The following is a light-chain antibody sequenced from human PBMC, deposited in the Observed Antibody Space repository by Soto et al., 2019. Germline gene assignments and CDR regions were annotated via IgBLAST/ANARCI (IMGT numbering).Light chain of an antibody. CDR1: SSDIGGYNY. J-gene: IGLJ2*01. CDR3: NSYTTSSTHI. V-gene: IGLV2-14*01. CDR2: DVS. Sequence: QSALTQSASVSGSPGQSITISCTGTSSDIGGYNYVSWYQQHPGKAPKLLIYDVSHRPSGVSNRFSGSKSGNTASLTISGLQAEDEADYYCNSYTTSSTHIFGGGTKPTVL.